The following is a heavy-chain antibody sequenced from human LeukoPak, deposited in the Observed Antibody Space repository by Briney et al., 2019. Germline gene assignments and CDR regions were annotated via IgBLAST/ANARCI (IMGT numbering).Heavy chain of an antibody. J-gene: IGHJ4*02. CDR1: GYTFTGYY. CDR3: AREVLEWDQEYYFDY. D-gene: IGHD1-26*01. V-gene: IGHV1-2*02. Sequence: GASVKVSCKASGYTFTGYYMHWVRQAPGQGLEWMGWINPNSGGTSYAQKFQGRVTMTRDTSISTAYMELSRLRAEDTAVYYCAREVLEWDQEYYFDYWGQGTLVTVSS. CDR2: INPNSGGT.